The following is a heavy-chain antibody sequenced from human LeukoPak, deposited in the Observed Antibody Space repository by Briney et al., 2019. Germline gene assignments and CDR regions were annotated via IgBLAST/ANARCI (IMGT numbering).Heavy chain of an antibody. CDR3: ARSDWFDP. CDR1: GFIFSNQW. Sequence: QPGGSLRLSCAASGFIFSNQWMHWVRQAPGKGLVWVSRSKADGSSTTYADSVKDRFTISRDNAKDTLYLQMNSLTAEDTAVYYCARSDWFDPWGQGALVTVSS. V-gene: IGHV3-74*01. J-gene: IGHJ5*02. CDR2: SKADGSST.